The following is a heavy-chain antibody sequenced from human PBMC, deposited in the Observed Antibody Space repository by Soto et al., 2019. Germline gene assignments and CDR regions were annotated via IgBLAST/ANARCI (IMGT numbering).Heavy chain of an antibody. V-gene: IGHV3-7*01. CDR2: MKQDGSEI. CDR1: GFTFSNYW. J-gene: IGHJ4*02. Sequence: GGSLRLSCVGSGFTFSNYWMSWVRQAPGKGLEWVANMKQDGSEIYHVQSVKGRFTISRDNAKNSVYLQMNSLRAEDTAVYYCARDKAFGYWGQGT. CDR3: ARDKAFGY.